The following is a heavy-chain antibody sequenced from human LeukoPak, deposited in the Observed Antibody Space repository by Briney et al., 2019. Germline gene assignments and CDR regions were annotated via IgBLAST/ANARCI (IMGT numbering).Heavy chain of an antibody. D-gene: IGHD6-19*01. CDR1: GFTFNNYA. CDR3: ARANSYSSGWYPHAFDI. CDR2: VSGSGDNT. J-gene: IGHJ3*02. V-gene: IGHV3-23*01. Sequence: GGSLRLSCAASGFTFNNYAMTWVRQAPGKGLEWVSVVSGSGDNTNYADSVKGRFTISRDNSKSTLFLQMNSLRAEDTAVYYCARANSYSSGWYPHAFDIWGQGTMVTVSS.